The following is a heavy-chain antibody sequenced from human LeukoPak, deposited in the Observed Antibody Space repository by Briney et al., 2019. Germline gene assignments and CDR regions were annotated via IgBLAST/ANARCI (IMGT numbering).Heavy chain of an antibody. Sequence: SVKVSCKASGYTFTSYGISWVRQAPGQGLEWMGWISAYNGNTNYAQKLQGRVTMTTDTSTSTAYMELRSLRSDDTAVYYCARDTYYDYVWGSYRFHYWGQGTLVTVSS. CDR2: ISAYNGNT. CDR3: ARDTYYDYVWGSYRFHY. D-gene: IGHD3-16*02. V-gene: IGHV1-18*01. J-gene: IGHJ4*02. CDR1: GYTFTSYG.